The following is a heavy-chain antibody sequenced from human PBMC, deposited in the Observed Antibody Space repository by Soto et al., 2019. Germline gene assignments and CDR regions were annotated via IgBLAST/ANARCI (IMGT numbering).Heavy chain of an antibody. V-gene: IGHV4-38-2*02. CDR3: AREKVGTTFFDN. CDR2: VYPAVSS. D-gene: IGHD1-1*01. Sequence: TLSLTCSASGLAISRRYPSSWVRQPPRKALESTCSVYPAVSSDHNPSLATRLRLSTDTSNNQFTLKLTSVTAAPTPLYFCAREKVGTTFFDNWGQGSQVTVYS. J-gene: IGHJ4*02. CDR1: GLAISRRYP.